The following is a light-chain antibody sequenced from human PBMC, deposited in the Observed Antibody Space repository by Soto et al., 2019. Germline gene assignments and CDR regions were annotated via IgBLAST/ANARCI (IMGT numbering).Light chain of an antibody. V-gene: IGLV3-1*01. J-gene: IGLJ2*01. Sequence: SYDLTQPPSVSVSPGQTASITCSGDKLGDKYACWYQQKPGQSPVLVIYQDSKRPSGIPERFSGSNSGNTATLTISGTQAMDEADYYCQAWDNSTAEFGGGTKLTVL. CDR2: QDS. CDR1: KLGDKY. CDR3: QAWDNSTAE.